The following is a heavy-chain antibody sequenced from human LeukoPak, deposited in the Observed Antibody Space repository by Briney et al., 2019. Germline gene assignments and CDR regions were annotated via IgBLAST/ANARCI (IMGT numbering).Heavy chain of an antibody. Sequence: PGGSLRLSCAASGLTFSRYGMHWVRQAPGKGLEWVAVIWSDGSKKDYADSVKGRFTISRDNSKNTLYLQMNSLRAEDAAVYYCATIGDRRSGELYRIDYWGQGTLVTVSS. CDR2: IWSDGSKK. CDR3: ATIGDRRSGELYRIDY. J-gene: IGHJ4*02. CDR1: GLTFSRYG. D-gene: IGHD1-26*01. V-gene: IGHV3-30*02.